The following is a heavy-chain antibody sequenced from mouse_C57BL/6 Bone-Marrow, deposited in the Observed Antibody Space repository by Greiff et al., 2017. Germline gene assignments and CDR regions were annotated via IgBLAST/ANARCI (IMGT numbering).Heavy chain of an antibody. J-gene: IGHJ4*01. V-gene: IGHV14-4*01. CDR3: TIYDYDEDYAMDY. D-gene: IGHD2-4*01. CDR1: GFNIKDDY. Sequence: EVQLQQSGAELVRPGASVKLSCTASGFNIKDDYMHWVKQRPEQGLEWIGWIDPENGDTEYASKFQGKATITADTSSNTAYLQLSSLTSEDTAVYYCTIYDYDEDYAMDYWGQGTSVTVSS. CDR2: IDPENGDT.